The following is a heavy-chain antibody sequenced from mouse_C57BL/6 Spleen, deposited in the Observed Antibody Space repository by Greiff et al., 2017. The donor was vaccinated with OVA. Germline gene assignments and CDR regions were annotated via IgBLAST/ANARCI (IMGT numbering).Heavy chain of an antibody. CDR3: SLDYDGAMDY. CDR2: IYPRSGNT. Sequence: VQLQQSGAELARPGASVKLSCKASGYTFTSYGISWVKQRPGQGLEWIGEIYPRSGNTYYKEKFKGKATLTEDKSSSTAYMELRSLTSEDSAVCFCSLDYDGAMDYWGQGTSVTVSS. D-gene: IGHD2-4*01. V-gene: IGHV1-81*01. J-gene: IGHJ4*01. CDR1: GYTFTSYG.